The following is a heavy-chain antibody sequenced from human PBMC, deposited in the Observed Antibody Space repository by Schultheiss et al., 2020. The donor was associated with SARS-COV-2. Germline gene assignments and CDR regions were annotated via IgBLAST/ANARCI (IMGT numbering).Heavy chain of an antibody. V-gene: IGHV4-39*07. CDR2: IYYSGST. Sequence: SQTLSLTCTVSGGSISSYYWSWIRQPPGKGLEWIGSIYYSGSTYYNPSLKSRVTISVDTSKNQFSLKLSSVTAADTAVYYCARAALRFYYFDYWGQGTLVTVSS. CDR3: ARAALRFYYFDY. CDR1: GGSISSYY. D-gene: IGHD3-3*01. J-gene: IGHJ4*02.